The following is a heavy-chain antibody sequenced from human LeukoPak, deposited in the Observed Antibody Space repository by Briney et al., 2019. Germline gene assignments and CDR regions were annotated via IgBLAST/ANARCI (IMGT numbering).Heavy chain of an antibody. CDR3: ARLARIATAGNYGYHSMDV. D-gene: IGHD6-13*01. J-gene: IGHJ6*02. CDR1: GYTFTSYG. Sequence: ASVKVSCKASGYTFTSYGISWVRQAPGQGLEWMGWISAYNGNTNYAQKLQGRVTMTTDTSTSTAYMELRSLRSDDTAVYYCARLARIATAGNYGYHSMDVWGQGTTVTVSS. CDR2: ISAYNGNT. V-gene: IGHV1-18*01.